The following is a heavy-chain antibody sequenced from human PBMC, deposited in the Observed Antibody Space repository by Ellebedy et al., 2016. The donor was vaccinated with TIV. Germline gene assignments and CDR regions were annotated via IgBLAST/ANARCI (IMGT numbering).Heavy chain of an antibody. Sequence: GESLKISCKTSGFTFADYALVSFRPAPGKGLEWVGFISSERYGGRPEHAASLKGRFTISRDDWNSIVYLQMNRLQSEDTAMYYCNRNPRKGGDRYPFDFWGQGTLVTVSS. V-gene: IGHV3-49*03. CDR2: ISSERYGGRP. J-gene: IGHJ4*02. CDR3: NRNPRKGGDRYPFDF. D-gene: IGHD2-21*02. CDR1: GFTFADYA.